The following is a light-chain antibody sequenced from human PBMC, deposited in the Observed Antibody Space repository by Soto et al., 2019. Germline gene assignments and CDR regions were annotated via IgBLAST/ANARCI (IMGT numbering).Light chain of an antibody. CDR2: AAS. CDR1: QNVNRY. V-gene: IGKV1-39*01. Sequence: IKLSQSPSSLSAYVGDRVTITCRTSQNVNRYLNWYQQQPGKAPKLLIYAASILQSGVPSRFSGSGSGTDFTLAISSLQPEDFTTYYCQQSYSIPQTFGHGTNV. CDR3: QQSYSIPQT. J-gene: IGKJ1*01.